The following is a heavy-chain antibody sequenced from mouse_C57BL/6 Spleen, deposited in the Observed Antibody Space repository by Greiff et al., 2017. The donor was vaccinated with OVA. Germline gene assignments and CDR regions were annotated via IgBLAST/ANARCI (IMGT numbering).Heavy chain of an antibody. CDR1: GYTFTSYW. CDR2: IDPSDSET. CDR3: SRSDEYEDYYAMDY. V-gene: IGHV1-52*01. J-gene: IGHJ4*01. D-gene: IGHD2-4*01. Sequence: QVQLQQPGAELVRPGSSVKLSCKASGYTFTSYWMHWVKQRPIQGLEWIGNIDPSDSETHYNQKFKDKATLTVDKSSSTAYMQLSSLTSEDSAVYDVSRSDEYEDYYAMDYWGQGTSVTVSS.